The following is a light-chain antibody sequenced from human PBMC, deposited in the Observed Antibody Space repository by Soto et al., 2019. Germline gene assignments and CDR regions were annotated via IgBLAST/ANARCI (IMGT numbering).Light chain of an antibody. CDR3: GTWDRSLSAGYV. V-gene: IGLV1-51*01. J-gene: IGLJ1*01. CDR1: SSNIGNND. CDR2: DNN. Sequence: QSVLTQPPSVSAAPGQKVTISCSGSSSNIGNNDVSWYQQLPGTAPKLLIYDNNKRPSGIPDRFTGSKSGTSATLGITGLQTGDEAEYYCGTWDRSLSAGYVFGTGTKLTVL.